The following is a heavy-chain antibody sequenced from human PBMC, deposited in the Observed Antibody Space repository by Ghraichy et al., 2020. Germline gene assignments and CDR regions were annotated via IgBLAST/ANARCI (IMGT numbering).Heavy chain of an antibody. J-gene: IGHJ4*02. CDR3: AREGGSAAAGTFDY. D-gene: IGHD6-13*01. Sequence: GGSLRLSCAASGFTFSSYAMHWVRQAPGKGLEYVSAISSNGGSTYYANSVKGRFTISRDNSKNTLYLQMGSLRAEDMAVYYCAREGGSAAAGTFDYWGQGTLVTVSS. V-gene: IGHV3-64*01. CDR1: GFTFSSYA. CDR2: ISSNGGST.